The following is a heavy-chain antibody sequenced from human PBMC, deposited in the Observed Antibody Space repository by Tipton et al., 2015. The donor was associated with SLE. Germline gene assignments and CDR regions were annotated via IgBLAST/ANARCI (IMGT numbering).Heavy chain of an antibody. CDR2: FSGSGGST. J-gene: IGHJ4*02. Sequence: SLRLSCAASGFTFSSYAMSWVRQAPGKGLEWVSAFSGSGGSTYYADSVKGRFTISRDNSKNTLYLQMNSLRAEDTAVYYCAKSGGIDDFWSGYWGTYYFDYWGQGALVTVSS. CDR1: GFTFSSYA. CDR3: AKSGGIDDFWSGYWGTYYFDY. V-gene: IGHV3-23*01. D-gene: IGHD3-3*01.